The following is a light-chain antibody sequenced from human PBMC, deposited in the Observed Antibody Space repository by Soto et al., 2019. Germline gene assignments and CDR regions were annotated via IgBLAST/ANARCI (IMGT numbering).Light chain of an antibody. CDR1: SNNIDSHNF. V-gene: IGLV2-23*01. CDR2: EDT. J-gene: IGLJ2*01. Sequence: QSVLTQPASVSGSPGQSITISCTVTSNNIDSHNFVSWYQQHPGKVPKLMIYEDTERPSGVSDRFSGSKSGRTASLTISGLQTEDEADYYCCSYAGQTVFFAGGTKATVL. CDR3: CSYAGQTVF.